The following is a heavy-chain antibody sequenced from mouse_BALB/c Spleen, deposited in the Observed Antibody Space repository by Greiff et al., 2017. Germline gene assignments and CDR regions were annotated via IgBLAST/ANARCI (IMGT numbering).Heavy chain of an antibody. D-gene: IGHD1-1*01. V-gene: IGHV5-4*02. CDR1: GFTFSDYY. Sequence: EVKLVESGGGLVKPGGSLKLSCAASGFTFSDYYMYWVRQTPEKRLEWVATISDGGSYTYYPDSVKGRFTISRDNAKNNLYLQMSSLKSEDTAMYYCAREGDYYGSGFAYWGQGTLVTVSA. J-gene: IGHJ3*01. CDR3: AREGDYYGSGFAY. CDR2: ISDGGSYT.